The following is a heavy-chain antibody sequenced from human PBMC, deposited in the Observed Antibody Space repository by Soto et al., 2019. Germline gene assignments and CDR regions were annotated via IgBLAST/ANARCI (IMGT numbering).Heavy chain of an antibody. CDR1: GYTFTSYG. V-gene: IGHV1-18*01. D-gene: IGHD5-18*01. CDR2: ISAYNGNT. Sequence: ASVKVSCKASGYTFTSYGISWVRQAPGQGLEWMGWISAYNGNTNDAQKLQGRVTMTTDTSTSTAYMELRSLRSDDTAVYYCARDPEDTAMVPYYFDYWGQGTLVTVSS. J-gene: IGHJ4*02. CDR3: ARDPEDTAMVPYYFDY.